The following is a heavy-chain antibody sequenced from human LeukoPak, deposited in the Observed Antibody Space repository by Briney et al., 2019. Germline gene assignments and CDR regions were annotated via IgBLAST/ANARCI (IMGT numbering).Heavy chain of an antibody. V-gene: IGHV1-8*01. Sequence: ASVKVSCKASGYTFTSYDINWVRQATGQGLEWMGWMNPNSGNTGYAQKFQGRVTMTRNTSISTAYMELSSLRSEDTAVYYCARGTVDYYDSRHRGDAFDIWGQGTMVTVSS. CDR1: GYTFTSYD. J-gene: IGHJ3*02. CDR3: ARGTVDYYDSRHRGDAFDI. CDR2: MNPNSGNT. D-gene: IGHD3-22*01.